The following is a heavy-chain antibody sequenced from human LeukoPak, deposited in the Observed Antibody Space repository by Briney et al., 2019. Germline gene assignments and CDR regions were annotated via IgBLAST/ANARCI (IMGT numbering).Heavy chain of an antibody. Sequence: GGSLRLSCAASGFTFDDYAMHWVRQAPGKGLEWVSGISWNSGSIGYADSVKGRFTISRDNAKNTLNLQMNSLRAEDTAVYYCARDLGQYYDTSDNWFDPWGQGALVTVSS. CDR2: ISWNSGSI. CDR1: GFTFDDYA. D-gene: IGHD3-22*01. CDR3: ARDLGQYYDTSDNWFDP. V-gene: IGHV3-9*01. J-gene: IGHJ5*02.